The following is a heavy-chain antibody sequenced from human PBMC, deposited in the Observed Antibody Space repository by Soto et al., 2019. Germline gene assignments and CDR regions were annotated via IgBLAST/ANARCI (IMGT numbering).Heavy chain of an antibody. J-gene: IGHJ6*02. CDR1: GFTFSSYG. D-gene: IGHD6-13*01. V-gene: IGHV3-30*18. CDR3: AKGAAVPYGMDV. CDR2: ISYDGSNK. Sequence: GGSLRLSCAASGFTFSSYGMHWVRQAPGKGLEWVAVISYDGSNKYYADSVKGRFTISRDNSKNTLYLQMNSLRAEDTAVYYCAKGAAVPYGMDVWGQGTTVTVSS.